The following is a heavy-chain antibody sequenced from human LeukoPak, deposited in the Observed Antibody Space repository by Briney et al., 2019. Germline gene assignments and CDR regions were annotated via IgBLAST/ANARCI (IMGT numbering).Heavy chain of an antibody. V-gene: IGHV3-23*01. CDR2: ISGSGGST. Sequence: GGTLRLSCAASGFTFSSYGMSWVRQAPGKGLEWVSAISGSGGSTYYADSVKGRFTISRDNSKNTLYLQMNSLRAEDKAVYYCARDQYYYGSGSYIDYWGQGTLVTVSS. CDR3: ARDQYYYGSGSYIDY. J-gene: IGHJ4*02. CDR1: GFTFSSYG. D-gene: IGHD3-10*01.